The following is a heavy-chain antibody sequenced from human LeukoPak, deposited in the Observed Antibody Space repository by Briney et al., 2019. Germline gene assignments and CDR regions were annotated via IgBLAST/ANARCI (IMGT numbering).Heavy chain of an antibody. D-gene: IGHD5-12*01. Sequence: GRSLRLSCAASGFTFSSYAMHWVRQAPGKGLEWVAVISYDGSNKYYADSVKGRFTISRDNAKNTLYLQMNSLRAEDTAVYYCARDGVATILSYWGQGTLVTVSS. J-gene: IGHJ4*02. CDR1: GFTFSSYA. CDR3: ARDGVATILSY. V-gene: IGHV3-30*04. CDR2: ISYDGSNK.